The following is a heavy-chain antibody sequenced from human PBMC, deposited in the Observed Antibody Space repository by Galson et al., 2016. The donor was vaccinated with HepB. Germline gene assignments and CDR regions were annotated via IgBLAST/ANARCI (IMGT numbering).Heavy chain of an antibody. J-gene: IGHJ4*02. D-gene: IGHD2-2*01. V-gene: IGHV3-64D*06. Sequence: SLRLSCAASGFTLINYAVHWVRQAPGKGLEYVSTISTNGGYTNYADSVKGRFTISRDNSKNTLYLQMSSLRPEDTAVYYCVKGGCYDRKGFDYWGQGTLVTVSS. CDR2: ISTNGGYT. CDR1: GFTLINYA. CDR3: VKGGCYDRKGFDY.